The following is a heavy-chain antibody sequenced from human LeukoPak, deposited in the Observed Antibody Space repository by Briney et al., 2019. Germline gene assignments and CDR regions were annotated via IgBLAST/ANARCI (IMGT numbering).Heavy chain of an antibody. V-gene: IGHV3-23*01. J-gene: IGHJ4*02. CDR2: IGAGGTFT. D-gene: IGHD7-27*01. CDR3: ARNWGYFDY. CDR1: GFTFSSYA. Sequence: GGSLRLSCTASGFTFSSYAMNWVRQAPGKGLEWVSGIGAGGTFTYYADSAKGRFTISRDNSRNTLYLQMNSLRADDTAVYYCARNWGYFDYWGQGTLVTVSS.